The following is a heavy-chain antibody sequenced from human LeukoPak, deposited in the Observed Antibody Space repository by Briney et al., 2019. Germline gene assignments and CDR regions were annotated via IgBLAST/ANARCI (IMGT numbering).Heavy chain of an antibody. Sequence: PSETLSLTCTVSGASISSSYWSWIRQTPGTGLEWIGYLHYSGSTNYNPSLKSRVATSVDTAKNQFSLKLSSVTAADTAVYYCAREHYGDYVDYWGQGTLVTVSS. J-gene: IGHJ4*02. CDR1: GASISSSY. V-gene: IGHV4-59*12. CDR2: LHYSGST. CDR3: AREHYGDYVDY. D-gene: IGHD4-17*01.